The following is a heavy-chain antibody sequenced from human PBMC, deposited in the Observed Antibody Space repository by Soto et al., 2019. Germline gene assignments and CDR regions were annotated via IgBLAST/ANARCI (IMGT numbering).Heavy chain of an antibody. CDR2: TYSCGST. CDR3: ARKLSGAVQGWAYGMDV. D-gene: IGHD1-26*01. Sequence: EVHLVESGGGLMQPGGSLRLSCAASGFTVSTYNMIWVRQAPVKGLECVSVTYSCGSTQYADSVKGRFTVSRDNSKNTLYLQMSSLRDEDTAVYYCARKLSGAVQGWAYGMDVWGRGTTVTVSS. V-gene: IGHV3-53*02. CDR1: GFTVSTYN. J-gene: IGHJ6*02.